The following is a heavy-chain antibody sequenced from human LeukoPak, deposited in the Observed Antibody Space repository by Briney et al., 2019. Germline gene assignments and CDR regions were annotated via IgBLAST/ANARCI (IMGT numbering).Heavy chain of an antibody. CDR2: INENGDIA. J-gene: IGHJ4*02. D-gene: IGHD1-26*01. Sequence: GGSLRLSCAASGFTFGDYAMHWVRQGPGKSLEWVSLINENGDIAYYGDSVRGRFTVSRDNAKNSLYLQMNSLTTEDTALYYCAKARWEPNFDYWGQGTLVTVSS. V-gene: IGHV3-43*02. CDR1: GFTFGDYA. CDR3: AKARWEPNFDY.